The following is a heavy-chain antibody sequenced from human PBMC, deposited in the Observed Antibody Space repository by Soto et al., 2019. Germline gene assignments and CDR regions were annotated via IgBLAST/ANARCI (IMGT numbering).Heavy chain of an antibody. CDR3: ARESGDWPLNWFDP. CDR2: ITSDGKSK. V-gene: IGHV3-74*01. CDR1: GFNFSNHW. D-gene: IGHD2-21*02. J-gene: IGHJ5*02. Sequence: TGGSLRLSCAASGFNFSNHWMHWVRQRPAEGLVWVSRITSDGKSKAYAESVKGRFAISRDNAKNTLYLQMNGLTAEDTAVYYCARESGDWPLNWFDPWAQGTLVTVSS.